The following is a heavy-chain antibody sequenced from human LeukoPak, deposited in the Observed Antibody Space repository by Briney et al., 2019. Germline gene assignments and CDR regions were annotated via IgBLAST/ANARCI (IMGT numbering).Heavy chain of an antibody. Sequence: SAILSVTPTDPLGSICSFNWSSIPQPPGKGLEWIGHIYYGGSINYNLPLQSRVTISVDTSKNQFSLKLSSVAAADTVVYCCERDVSGGYWGQGTLVTVSS. CDR3: ERDVSGGY. D-gene: IGHD3-10*01. J-gene: IGHJ4*02. CDR2: IYYGGSI. V-gene: IGHV4-59*01. CDR1: LGSICSFN.